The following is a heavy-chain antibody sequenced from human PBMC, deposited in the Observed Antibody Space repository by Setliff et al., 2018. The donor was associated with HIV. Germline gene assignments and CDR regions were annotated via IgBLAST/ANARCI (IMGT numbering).Heavy chain of an antibody. CDR1: GGSISGSNYY. D-gene: IGHD3-9*01. J-gene: IGHJ6*02. Sequence: PSETLSLTCTVSGGSISGSNYYWGWIRQPPGKGLEWVGSIYYSGSTDYNPSLKSRVTISVDASKNQSSLKLSSVTAADTAVYFCARDPGYFDWLRSYHHYYGMDVWGQGTTVTVSS. CDR2: IYYSGST. CDR3: ARDPGYFDWLRSYHHYYGMDV. V-gene: IGHV4-39*07.